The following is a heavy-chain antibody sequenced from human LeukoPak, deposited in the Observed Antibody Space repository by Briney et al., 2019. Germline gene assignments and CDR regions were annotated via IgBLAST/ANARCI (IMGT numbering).Heavy chain of an antibody. CDR2: IYSSGST. J-gene: IGHJ4*02. D-gene: IGHD6-19*01. CDR3: ATYSSGWYGGEDY. V-gene: IGHV4-39*07. Sequence: SETLSLTCAVSGGSFSGFRWHWIRQPPGKGLEWIGSIYSSGSTYYNPSLKSRVTISVDTSKNQFSLKLSSVTAADTAVYYCATYSSGWYGGEDYWGQGTLVTVSS. CDR1: GGSFSGFR.